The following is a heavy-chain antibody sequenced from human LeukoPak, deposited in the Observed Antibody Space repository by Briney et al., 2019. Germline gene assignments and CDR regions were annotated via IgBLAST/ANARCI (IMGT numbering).Heavy chain of an antibody. V-gene: IGHV4-61*02. CDR3: ARGDFWSGYLDY. D-gene: IGHD3-3*01. CDR1: GGSISSGSYY. Sequence: SQTLSLTCTVSGGSISSGSYYWSWIWQPAGKGLEWIGRIYTSGSTNYNPSLKSRVTISVDTSKNQFSLQLSSVTAADTAVYYCARGDFWSGYLDYWGQGTLVTVSS. J-gene: IGHJ4*02. CDR2: IYTSGST.